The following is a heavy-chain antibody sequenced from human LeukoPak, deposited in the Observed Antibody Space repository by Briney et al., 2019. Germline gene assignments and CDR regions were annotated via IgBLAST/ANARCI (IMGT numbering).Heavy chain of an antibody. CDR1: GFTFRNYT. V-gene: IGHV3-23*01. CDR3: AKEVKDTGYYHLDN. CDR2: ISGSGGST. D-gene: IGHD3-3*01. Sequence: GGSLRLSCAVSGFTFRNYTMTWVRQAPGKGLEWVSAISGSGGSTYYADSVKGRFTISRDNSKNTLYLQMNRLRDEDTALFYCAKEVKDTGYYHLDNWGQGTLVTVSS. J-gene: IGHJ4*02.